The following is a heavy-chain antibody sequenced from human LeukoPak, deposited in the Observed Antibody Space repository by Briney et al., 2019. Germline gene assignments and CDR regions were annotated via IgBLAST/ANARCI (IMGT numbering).Heavy chain of an antibody. J-gene: IGHJ3*02. CDR3: GRGGNGIDI. D-gene: IGHD2-8*01. CDR2: INSDESNT. CDR1: GFTFSHYL. V-gene: IGHV3-74*01. Sequence: PGGCLRLSCAASGFTFSHYLMHWVRQAPGKGLVWVSRINSDESNTNSYADSVKGRFIISRDNAKNTLYLQMNSLRAEDTAVYFCGRGGNGIDIWGQGTTVIVSS.